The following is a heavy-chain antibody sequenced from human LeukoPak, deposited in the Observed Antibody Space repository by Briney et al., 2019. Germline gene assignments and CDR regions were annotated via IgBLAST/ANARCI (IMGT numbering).Heavy chain of an antibody. Sequence: GGSLRLSCAASGFTFNSYAMSWVRQAPRKGLEWVSAISGSGGSTYYADSVKGRFAISRDNSKNTLYLQMNSLRAEDTAVYYCAKDLRETGIWFGELLFTTYFDYWGQGTLVTVSS. J-gene: IGHJ4*02. CDR2: ISGSGGST. CDR3: AKDLRETGIWFGELLFTTYFDY. D-gene: IGHD3-10*01. V-gene: IGHV3-23*01. CDR1: GFTFNSYA.